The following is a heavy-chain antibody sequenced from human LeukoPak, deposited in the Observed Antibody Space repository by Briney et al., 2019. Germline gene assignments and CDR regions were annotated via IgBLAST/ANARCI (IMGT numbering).Heavy chain of an antibody. CDR3: AKDDFIVVVVAATFFDY. D-gene: IGHD2-15*01. J-gene: IGHJ4*02. CDR2: ISGSGGST. CDR1: GFTFSSYG. V-gene: IGHV3-23*01. Sequence: GGSLRLSCAASGFTFSSYGMSWVRQAPGKGLEWVSAISGSGGSTYYADSVKGRFTISRDNPKNTLYLQMNRLRAEDTAVYYCAKDDFIVVVVAATFFDYWGQGTLVTVSS.